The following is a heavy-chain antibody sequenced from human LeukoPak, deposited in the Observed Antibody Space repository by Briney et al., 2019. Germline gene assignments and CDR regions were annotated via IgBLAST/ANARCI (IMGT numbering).Heavy chain of an antibody. Sequence: SETLSLTCTVSGGSISSYYWSWIRQPAGKGLEWIGRIYTSGSTNYNPSLKSRVTISVDKSKNQFSLKLSSVTAADTAVYYCARDSLSGSNTFIDYWGKGTLVTVAS. CDR3: ARDSLSGSNTFIDY. D-gene: IGHD1-26*01. V-gene: IGHV4-4*07. CDR1: GGSISSYY. J-gene: IGHJ4*02. CDR2: IYTSGST.